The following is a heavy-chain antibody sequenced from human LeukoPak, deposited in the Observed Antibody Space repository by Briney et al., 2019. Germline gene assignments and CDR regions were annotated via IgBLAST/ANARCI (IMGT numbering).Heavy chain of an antibody. J-gene: IGHJ4*02. CDR1: GFTFSIFS. D-gene: IGHD3-10*01. CDR3: ARDFSGSGFDY. V-gene: IGHV3-21*01. CDR2: ISNIGSYI. Sequence: GGSLRLSCAASGFTFSIFSMNWVRQAPGKGLERVSSISNIGSYIYYADSLRGRFTISRDNDKNSLYLQMNSLRAEDTAVYYCARDFSGSGFDYWGQGTLVTVSS.